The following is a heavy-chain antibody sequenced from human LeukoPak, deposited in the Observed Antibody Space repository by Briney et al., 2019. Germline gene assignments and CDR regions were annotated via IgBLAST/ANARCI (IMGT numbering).Heavy chain of an antibody. D-gene: IGHD3-22*01. CDR1: GFTFTSYA. Sequence: PGGSLRLSCVVSGFTFTSYAMSWVRQAPGKGLEWVSSVTGSGGNTYYADSVKGRFTSSRDNSKNTLYLQMNSLRAEDTAVYYCAKRHDSNGPTGYFDSWGHGTLVTVSS. V-gene: IGHV3-23*01. CDR3: AKRHDSNGPTGYFDS. J-gene: IGHJ4*01. CDR2: VTGSGGNT.